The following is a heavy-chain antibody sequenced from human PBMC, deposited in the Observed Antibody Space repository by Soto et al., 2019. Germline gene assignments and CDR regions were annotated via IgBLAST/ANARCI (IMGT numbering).Heavy chain of an antibody. J-gene: IGHJ6*02. D-gene: IGHD3-10*01. Sequence: EVQLVESGGGLVQPGGSLRLSCAASGFTFSTYYMNWVRQAPGKGLVWVARITSDGSSTTYADSVKGRFTISRDNAKNTLYLQMNSLRAEDMAVYSCARERGGGFGDVWGQGTTVTVSS. CDR1: GFTFSTYY. CDR3: ARERGGGFGDV. V-gene: IGHV3-74*01. CDR2: ITSDGSST.